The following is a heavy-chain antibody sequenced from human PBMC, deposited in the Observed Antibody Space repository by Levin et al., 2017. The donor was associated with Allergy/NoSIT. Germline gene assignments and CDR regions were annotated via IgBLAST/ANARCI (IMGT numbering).Heavy chain of an antibody. CDR3: ARRGLAYCGGDCSLGYGY. D-gene: IGHD2-21*02. J-gene: IGHJ4*02. CDR2: ISSSSSYT. CDR1: GFTFSDYY. Sequence: SCAASGFTFSDYYMSWIRQAPGKGLEWVSYISSSSSYTNYADSVKGRFTISRDNAKNSLYLQMNSLRAEDTAVYYCARRGLAYCGGDCSLGYGYWGQGTLVTVSS. V-gene: IGHV3-11*03.